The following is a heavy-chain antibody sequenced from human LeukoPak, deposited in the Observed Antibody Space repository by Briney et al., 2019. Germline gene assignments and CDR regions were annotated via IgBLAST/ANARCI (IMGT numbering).Heavy chain of an antibody. J-gene: IGHJ4*02. V-gene: IGHV1-2*02. CDR1: GYTFIGYY. CDR3: ARGRGQWLVWREYYFDY. Sequence: ASVKVSCKASGYTFIGYYMHWVRQAPGQGLEWMGWINPNSGGTNYAQKFQGRVTMTRDTSISTAYMELSRLRSDDTAVYYCARGRGQWLVWREYYFDYWGQGTLVTVSS. CDR2: INPNSGGT. D-gene: IGHD6-19*01.